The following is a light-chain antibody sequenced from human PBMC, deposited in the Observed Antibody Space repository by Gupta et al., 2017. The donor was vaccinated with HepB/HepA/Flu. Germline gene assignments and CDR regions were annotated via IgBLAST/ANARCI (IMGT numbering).Light chain of an antibody. J-gene: IGKJ2*02. CDR3: HWRQSKPSPCT. V-gene: IGKV1-39*01. CDR2: ASS. Sequence: PLTKSPSSLSASVGDRVTITCRASQSISSYLNWYQQKPRQGPTLLIYASSSLQRGVGSRFSFSGSGTDTNLTIRSRQAEDVAIDFCHWRQSKPSPCTFGQGTKVEIK. CDR1: QSISSY.